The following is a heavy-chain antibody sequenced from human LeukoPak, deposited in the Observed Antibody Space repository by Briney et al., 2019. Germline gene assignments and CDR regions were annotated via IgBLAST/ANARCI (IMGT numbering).Heavy chain of an antibody. Sequence: ASVKVSCKASGYTFTSYDINWVRQATGQGLEWMGWMNLNSGNTGYAQKFQGRVTMTRNTSISTAYMELSSLRSEDTAVYYCARALRFLVGDYYYMDVWGKGTTVTVSS. J-gene: IGHJ6*03. CDR1: GYTFTSYD. CDR3: ARALRFLVGDYYYMDV. D-gene: IGHD3-3*01. CDR2: MNLNSGNT. V-gene: IGHV1-8*01.